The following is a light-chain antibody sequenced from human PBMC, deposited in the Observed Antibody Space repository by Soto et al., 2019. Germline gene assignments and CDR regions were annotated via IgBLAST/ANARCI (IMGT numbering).Light chain of an antibody. CDR3: QQYGGSPPYT. J-gene: IGKJ2*01. Sequence: IVLTQSPGTQSLSPGERASLSCKASQSVSSSYLAWYQQKPGQAPRLLIYGASSRATGIPDRFSGGGSGTDFTLTISRLEPEDFAVYYCQQYGGSPPYTFGQGTKLEIK. CDR1: QSVSSSY. CDR2: GAS. V-gene: IGKV3-20*01.